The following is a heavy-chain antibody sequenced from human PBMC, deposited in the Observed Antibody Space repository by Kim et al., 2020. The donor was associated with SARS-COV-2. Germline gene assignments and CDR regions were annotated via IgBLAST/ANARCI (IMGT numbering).Heavy chain of an antibody. CDR1: GFPFSNYW. CDR3: VRGIGDR. Sequence: GGSLRLSCAPSGFPFSNYWMHWVRQAPGKGLVWVSRINSDGRLTSYADSVRGRFSISRDNAKNTLSLQMNSLRIEDTAVYYCVRGIGDRWGQGTLVTVSS. D-gene: IGHD3-16*01. J-gene: IGHJ4*02. CDR2: INSDGRLT. V-gene: IGHV3-74*01.